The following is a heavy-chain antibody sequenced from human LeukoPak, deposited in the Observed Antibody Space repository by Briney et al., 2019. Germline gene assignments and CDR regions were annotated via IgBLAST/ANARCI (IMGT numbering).Heavy chain of an antibody. CDR3: LESSDAFDI. J-gene: IGHJ3*02. Sequence: GASVKVSCKASGYTFTGYYMHWVRQAPGQGPEWMGRINPNSGGTNYAQKFQGRITMTRDTSISTAYMELSRLRSDDTAVYYCLESSDAFDIWGQGTMVTVSS. V-gene: IGHV1-2*06. CDR1: GYTFTGYY. CDR2: INPNSGGT.